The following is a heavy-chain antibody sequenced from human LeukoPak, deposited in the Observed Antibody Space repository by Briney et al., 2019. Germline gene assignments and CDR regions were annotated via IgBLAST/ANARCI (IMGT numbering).Heavy chain of an antibody. CDR3: ARDPRMLPAAHNWLDP. V-gene: IGHV3-66*02. Sequence: GGSLRLSCAASGFTVTSNYMSWVRQAPGKGLEWVSVIYSGGSTYYADSVKGRFTISRGNSKNTLYLQMTSLRAEDTAVYYCARDPRMLPAAHNWLDPWGKGTLVTVSS. CDR2: IYSGGST. CDR1: GFTVTSNY. J-gene: IGHJ5*02. D-gene: IGHD2-2*01.